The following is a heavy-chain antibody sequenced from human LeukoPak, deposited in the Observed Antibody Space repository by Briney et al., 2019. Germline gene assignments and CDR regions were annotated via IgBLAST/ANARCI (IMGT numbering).Heavy chain of an antibody. CDR1: GGSFSGYY. V-gene: IGHV4-34*01. CDR3: ARVRGCPVDY. J-gene: IGHJ4*02. Sequence: SETLSLTCAVYGGSFSGYYWSWIRQPPGKGLEWIGEINHSGSTNYNPSLKSRVTISVDTSKNQFSLKLSSVTAADTAVYYCARVRGCPVDYWGQGTLVTVSS. D-gene: IGHD2-15*01. CDR2: INHSGST.